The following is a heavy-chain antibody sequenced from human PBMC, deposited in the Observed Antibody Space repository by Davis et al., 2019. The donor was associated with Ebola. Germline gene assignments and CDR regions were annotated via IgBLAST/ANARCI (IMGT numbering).Heavy chain of an antibody. J-gene: IGHJ3*02. V-gene: IGHV7-4-1*02. CDR1: GYTFTSYG. CDR3: ARGGELLWFGELSGGAFDI. CDR2: INTNTGNP. D-gene: IGHD3-10*01. Sequence: ASVKVSCKASGYTFTSYGISWVRQAPGQGLEWMGWINTNTGNPTYAQGFTGRFVFSLDTSVSTAYLQISSLKAEDTAVYYCARGGELLWFGELSGGAFDIWGQGTMVTVSS.